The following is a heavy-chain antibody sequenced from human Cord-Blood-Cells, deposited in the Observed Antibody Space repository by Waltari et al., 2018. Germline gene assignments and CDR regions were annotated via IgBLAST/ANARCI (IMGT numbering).Heavy chain of an antibody. V-gene: IGHV3-30-3*01. CDR3: ARDLRWGTLDY. CDR2: ISYEGSNK. CDR1: GFTFSSYA. Sequence: QVQLVESGGGVVQPGRSLRLSCAASGFTFSSYAMHWVRQAPGKGLEWVAVISYEGSNKYYADSVKGRFTISRDNSKNTLYLQMNSLRAEDTAVYYCARDLRWGTLDYWGQGTLVTVSS. J-gene: IGHJ4*02. D-gene: IGHD3-16*01.